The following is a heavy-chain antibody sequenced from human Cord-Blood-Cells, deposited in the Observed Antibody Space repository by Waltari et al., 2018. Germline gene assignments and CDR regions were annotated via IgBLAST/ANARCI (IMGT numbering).Heavy chain of an antibody. CDR2: INHSGST. CDR1: GGSFSGYY. J-gene: IGHJ6*02. CDR3: ASLNYYYYYGMDV. V-gene: IGHV4-34*01. Sequence: QVQLQQWGAGLLKPSETLSLTCAVYGGSFSGYYWSWIRQPPGKGLEWIGEINHSGSTNYNPSLKSRVTISVDTSKNQFSLKLSSVTAADTAVYYCASLNYYYYYGMDVWGQGTT.